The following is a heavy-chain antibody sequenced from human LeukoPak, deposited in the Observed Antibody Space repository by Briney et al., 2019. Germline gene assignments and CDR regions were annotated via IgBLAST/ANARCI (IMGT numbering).Heavy chain of an antibody. J-gene: IGHJ3*02. V-gene: IGHV4-39*01. D-gene: IGHD3-22*01. Sequence: SETLSLTCTVSGGSISSTSYYWGWIRQPPGKGLEWIGDFSYSGSTYDNPSLKSRVTISADTSKNQFSLKLTSVTAAETAVYYCARHFSLYYDSSGYASQGGAFDIWGQGTMVTVSS. CDR3: ARHFSLYYDSSGYASQGGAFDI. CDR2: FSYSGST. CDR1: GGSISSTSYY.